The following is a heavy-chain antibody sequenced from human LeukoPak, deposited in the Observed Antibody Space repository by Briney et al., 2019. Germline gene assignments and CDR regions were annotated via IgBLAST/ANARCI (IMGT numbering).Heavy chain of an antibody. Sequence: GASVKVSCKASGGTFSSYAISWVRQAPGQGLEWMGGIIPIFGTANYAQKFQGRVTITTDESTSTAYMELSSLRSEDTAVYYCARVKGHCSSTSCYTHLGYFDLWGRGTLVTVYS. D-gene: IGHD2-2*02. CDR2: IIPIFGTA. J-gene: IGHJ2*01. CDR3: ARVKGHCSSTSCYTHLGYFDL. V-gene: IGHV1-69*05. CDR1: GGTFSSYA.